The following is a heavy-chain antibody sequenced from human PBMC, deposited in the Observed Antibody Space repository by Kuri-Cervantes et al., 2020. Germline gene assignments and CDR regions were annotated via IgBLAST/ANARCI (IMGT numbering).Heavy chain of an antibody. CDR3: ARASTRAEAATGPPYL. V-gene: IGHV1-2*02. CDR1: GYTFTNFD. CDR2: INPNSGGT. Sequence: ASVKVSCKASGYTFTNFDIHWVRQATGQGLEWMGWINPNSGGTQYAQKFQGRVTKTRDTSISTAYMGVKKLRSDDTAVYYCARASTRAEAATGPPYLWSQGTLVTVSS. D-gene: IGHD2-15*01. J-gene: IGHJ4*02.